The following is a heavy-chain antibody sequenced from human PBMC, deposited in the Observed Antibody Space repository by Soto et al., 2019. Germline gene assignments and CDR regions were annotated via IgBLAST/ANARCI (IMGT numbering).Heavy chain of an antibody. D-gene: IGHD2-2*01. Sequence: QVQLVQSGAEVKKPGSSVKVSCKASGGTFSSYAISWVRQAPGQGLEWMGGIIPIFGTANYAQKFQGRVTLTAAESTSTAYRELSSLRSEDTAVYYCARGGVVLVPAAMPPFWFDPWGQGTLVTVSS. CDR1: GGTFSSYA. J-gene: IGHJ5*02. V-gene: IGHV1-69*12. CDR3: ARGGVVLVPAAMPPFWFDP. CDR2: IIPIFGTA.